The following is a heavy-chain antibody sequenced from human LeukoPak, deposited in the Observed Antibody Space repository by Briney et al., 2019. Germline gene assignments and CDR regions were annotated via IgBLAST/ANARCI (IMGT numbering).Heavy chain of an antibody. J-gene: IGHJ4*02. D-gene: IGHD6-19*01. CDR1: GGTFSSYA. CDR3: ARLVGSSGWYGIDY. Sequence: SVKVSCKASGGTFSSYAISWVRQAPGQGLEWMGRIIPILGIANYAQKFQGRVTITADKSTSTAYMELSSLRSEDTAVYYCARLVGSSGWYGIDYWGQGTLVTVSS. V-gene: IGHV1-69*04. CDR2: IIPILGIA.